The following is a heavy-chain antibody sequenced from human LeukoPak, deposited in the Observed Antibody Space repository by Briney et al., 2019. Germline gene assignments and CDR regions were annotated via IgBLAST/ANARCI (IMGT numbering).Heavy chain of an antibody. J-gene: IGHJ4*02. V-gene: IGHV1-2*02. CDR3: ARAGGCCSGGSCYWDYFDY. Sequence: ASVKVSCKASGGTFSSYAISWVRQAPGQGLEWMGWINPNSGGTNYAQKFQGGVTMTRDTSISTAYMELSRLRSDDTAVYYCARAGGCCSGGSCYWDYFDYWGQGTLVTVSS. D-gene: IGHD2-15*01. CDR1: GGTFSSYA. CDR2: INPNSGGT.